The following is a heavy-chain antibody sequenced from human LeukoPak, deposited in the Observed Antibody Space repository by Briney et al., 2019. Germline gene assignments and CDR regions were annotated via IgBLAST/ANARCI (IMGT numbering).Heavy chain of an antibody. CDR3: ARGILLGYNSNGPPDY. CDR2: IIPIFGTS. V-gene: IGHV1-69*05. J-gene: IGHJ4*02. Sequence: SVKVSCKASGGTFSSFSITWVRQAPGQGLEWMGGIIPIFGTSNYAQKFQGRVTITTDESASTSYMELTSLTSEDTALYYCARGILLGYNSNGPPDYWGQGTLVTVSS. D-gene: IGHD2-8*01. CDR1: GGTFSSFS.